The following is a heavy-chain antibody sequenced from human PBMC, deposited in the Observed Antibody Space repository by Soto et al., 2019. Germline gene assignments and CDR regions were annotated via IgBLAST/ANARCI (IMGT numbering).Heavy chain of an antibody. D-gene: IGHD4-4*01. Sequence: QVQLVQSGAEVKKPGASVKVSCKASGYTFTSYAMHWVRQAPGQRLEWMGWINAGNGNTKYSQKFQGRVTITRDTSASTAYMELSSLRSEDTAVYYCASSYSNLALIDYYYYGMDVWGQGTTVTVSS. CDR2: INAGNGNT. V-gene: IGHV1-3*01. J-gene: IGHJ6*02. CDR3: ASSYSNLALIDYYYYGMDV. CDR1: GYTFTSYA.